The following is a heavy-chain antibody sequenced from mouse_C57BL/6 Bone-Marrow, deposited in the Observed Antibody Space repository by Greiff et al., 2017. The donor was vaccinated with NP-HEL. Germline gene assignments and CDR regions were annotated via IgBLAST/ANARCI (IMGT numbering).Heavy chain of an antibody. D-gene: IGHD1-1*01. CDR2: IWSGGST. CDR3: ASESLYYGSSYWYFDV. Sequence: QVQLKQSGPGLVQPSQSLSITCTVSGFSLTSYGVHWVRQSPGKGLAWLGVIWSGGSTDYNAAFISRLSISKDNSKSQVFFKMNSLQADDTAIYYCASESLYYGSSYWYFDVWGTGTTVTVSS. CDR1: GFSLTSYG. V-gene: IGHV2-2*01. J-gene: IGHJ1*03.